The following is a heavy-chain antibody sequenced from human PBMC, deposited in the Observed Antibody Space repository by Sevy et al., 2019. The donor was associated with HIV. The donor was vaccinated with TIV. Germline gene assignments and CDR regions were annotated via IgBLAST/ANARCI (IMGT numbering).Heavy chain of an antibody. Sequence: GGSLRLSCAASGFTFSAYYMNWVRQAPGKGLEWVSYITSSGSTKHYADSVKGRFTISRDNGKNSIYLQMNSLRAEDTAVYYCARATYYYDTSGPYFFDFWGQGTLVTVSS. CDR3: ARATYYYDTSGPYFFDF. V-gene: IGHV3-11*04. CDR1: GFTFSAYY. D-gene: IGHD3-22*01. J-gene: IGHJ4*02. CDR2: ITSSGSTK.